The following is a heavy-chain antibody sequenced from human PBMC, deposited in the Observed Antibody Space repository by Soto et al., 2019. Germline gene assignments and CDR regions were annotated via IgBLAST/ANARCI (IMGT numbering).Heavy chain of an antibody. D-gene: IGHD3-3*01. CDR2: IDPSDSYT. CDR3: AAAITIFAVVINAFDI. CDR1: GYSFTSYW. V-gene: IGHV5-10-1*03. Sequence: EVQLVQSGAEVKKPGESLRISCKGSGYSFTSYWISWVRQMPGKGLEWMGRIDPSDSYTNYSPSFQGHVTISADKSISTAYLQWSSLKASDTAMYYCAAAITIFAVVINAFDIWGQGTMVTVSS. J-gene: IGHJ3*02.